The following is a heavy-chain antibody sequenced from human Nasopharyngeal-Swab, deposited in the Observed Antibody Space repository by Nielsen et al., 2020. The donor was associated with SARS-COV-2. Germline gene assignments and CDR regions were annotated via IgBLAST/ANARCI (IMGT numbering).Heavy chain of an antibody. D-gene: IGHD6-19*01. J-gene: IGHJ4*02. CDR1: GFTFSSYG. V-gene: IGHV3-30*03. CDR3: ARGPWKQWLVLLVASPFDY. CDR2: ISYDGSNK. Sequence: GESLKISCAASGFTFSSYGMHRVRQAPGKGLEWVAVISYDGSNKYYADSVKGRFTISRDNSKNTLYLQMNSLRAEDTAVYYCARGPWKQWLVLLVASPFDYWGQGTLVTVSS.